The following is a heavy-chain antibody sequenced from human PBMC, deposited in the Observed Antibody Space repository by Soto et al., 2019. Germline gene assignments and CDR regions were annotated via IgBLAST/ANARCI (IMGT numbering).Heavy chain of an antibody. CDR3: AREGLSRTTVVTPNWYFDL. Sequence: QVQLVESGGGVVQPGRSLRLSCAASGFTFSSYGMHWVRQAPGKGLEGVAVIWYDGSNKYYADSVKGRFTISRDNSKNPLYLQMNSLRAEDTAVYYCAREGLSRTTVVTPNWYFDLWGRGTLVTVSS. CDR1: GFTFSSYG. CDR2: IWYDGSNK. V-gene: IGHV3-33*01. J-gene: IGHJ2*01. D-gene: IGHD2-21*02.